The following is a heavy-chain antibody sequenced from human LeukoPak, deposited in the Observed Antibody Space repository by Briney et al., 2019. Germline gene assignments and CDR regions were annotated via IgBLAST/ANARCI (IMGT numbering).Heavy chain of an antibody. CDR2: IYYSGST. CDR1: GGSISGSSYY. Sequence: SETLSLTCTVSGGSISGSSYYWGWIRQPPGKGLEWIGSIYYSGSTYYNPSLKSRVTISVDTSKNQFSLKLSSVTAADTAVYYCAREKAMTPNYFDYWGQGTLVTVSS. CDR3: AREKAMTPNYFDY. V-gene: IGHV4-39*02. J-gene: IGHJ4*02.